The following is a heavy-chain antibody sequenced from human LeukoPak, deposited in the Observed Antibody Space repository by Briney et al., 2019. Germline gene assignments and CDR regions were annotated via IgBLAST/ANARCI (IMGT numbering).Heavy chain of an antibody. V-gene: IGHV3-7*01. Sequence: GGSLRLSCAASGFTFSSYWMSWVRQAPGKGLEWVANIKQDGSEKYYVDSVKGRFTISRDNAKNSLYLQMNSLRAEDTAVYYCARDRETYYNNWFDPWGQGTLVTVSS. D-gene: IGHD1-26*01. CDR1: GFTFSSYW. J-gene: IGHJ5*02. CDR3: ARDRETYYNNWFDP. CDR2: IKQDGSEK.